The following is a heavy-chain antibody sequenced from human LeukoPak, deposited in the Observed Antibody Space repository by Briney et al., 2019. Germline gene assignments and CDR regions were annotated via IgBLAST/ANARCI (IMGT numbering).Heavy chain of an antibody. Sequence: GGSLRLSCVASGFRFPSYSLSWVRQAPGKGLEWASYISSSSDYIYYADSVQGRFTISRDNAKNSLYLQMDSLRAEDTAVYYCARDLGWYYFDYWGQGTLVTVSS. CDR3: ARDLGWYYFDY. D-gene: IGHD1-26*01. CDR1: GFRFPSYS. V-gene: IGHV3-21*01. J-gene: IGHJ4*02. CDR2: ISSSSDYI.